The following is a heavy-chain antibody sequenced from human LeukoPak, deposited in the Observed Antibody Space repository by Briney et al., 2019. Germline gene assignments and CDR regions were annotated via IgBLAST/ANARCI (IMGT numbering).Heavy chain of an antibody. V-gene: IGHV3-7*01. CDR1: KFTFGSYW. CDR2: INQGGSEK. J-gene: IGHJ5*02. Sequence: GGSLRLSCVASKFTFGSYWMSWVRRAPGKGLEWVANINQGGSEKYYVDSVEGRFTISRDNAKNSLFLLMSNLRDEDTAVYYGARSPSTGTVDPWGQGTLVTVSS. CDR3: ARSPSTGTVDP. D-gene: IGHD1-1*01.